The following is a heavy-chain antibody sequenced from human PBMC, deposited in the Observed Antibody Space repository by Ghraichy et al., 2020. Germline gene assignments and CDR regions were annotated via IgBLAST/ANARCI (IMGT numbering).Heavy chain of an antibody. Sequence: SETLSLTCTVSNDSISNSAYYWGWIRQPPGKGLEWIGSIYYSGSTYYNPSLRSRVTISVDTSKNHFSLKLSSVTAADTAVYYCARQYDDFWTGSNRAGMDFWGQGSTVTVSS. CDR3: ARQYDDFWTGSNRAGMDF. V-gene: IGHV4-39*01. J-gene: IGHJ6*02. D-gene: IGHD3-3*01. CDR1: NDSISNSAYY. CDR2: IYYSGST.